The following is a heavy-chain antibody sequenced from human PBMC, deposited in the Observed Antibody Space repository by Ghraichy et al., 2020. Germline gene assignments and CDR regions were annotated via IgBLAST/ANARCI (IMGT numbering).Heavy chain of an antibody. CDR3: ARDFLMVRGVIITPNFDY. Sequence: GGSLRLSCAASGFTFSSYWMSWVRQAPGKGLEWVANIKQDGSEKYYVDSVKGRFTISRDNAKNSLYLQMNSLRAEDTAVYYCARDFLMVRGVIITPNFDYWGQGTLVTVSS. D-gene: IGHD3-10*01. CDR2: IKQDGSEK. J-gene: IGHJ4*02. V-gene: IGHV3-7*01. CDR1: GFTFSSYW.